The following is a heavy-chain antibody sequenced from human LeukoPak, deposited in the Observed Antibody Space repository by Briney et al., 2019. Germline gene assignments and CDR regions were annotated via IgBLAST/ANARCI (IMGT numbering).Heavy chain of an antibody. Sequence: SETLSLTCTVSGGSLISYYWSWIREPPGKGLEWSGYIYYSGSTKYNPSLKSRVTISVDTSKNQFSLKLSSVTAADTAVYYCARTYYDFWSGYYPYYMDVWGKGTTVTVSS. V-gene: IGHV4-59*01. CDR3: ARTYYDFWSGYYPYYMDV. CDR1: GGSLISYY. CDR2: IYYSGST. D-gene: IGHD3-3*01. J-gene: IGHJ6*03.